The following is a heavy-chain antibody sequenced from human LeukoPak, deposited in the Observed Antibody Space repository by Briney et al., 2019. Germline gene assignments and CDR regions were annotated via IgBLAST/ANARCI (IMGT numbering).Heavy chain of an antibody. J-gene: IGHJ4*02. V-gene: IGHV1-2*02. Sequence: ASVKVSCKASGYTFTGYYMHWVRQAPGQGLEWMGWINPNSGGTNYAQKFQGRVTMTRDTSISTAYMELSRLRSDDTAVYYCARGYDILTGYFEFYYWGQGTLVTVSS. CDR1: GYTFTGYY. CDR2: INPNSGGT. CDR3: ARGYDILTGYFEFYY. D-gene: IGHD3-9*01.